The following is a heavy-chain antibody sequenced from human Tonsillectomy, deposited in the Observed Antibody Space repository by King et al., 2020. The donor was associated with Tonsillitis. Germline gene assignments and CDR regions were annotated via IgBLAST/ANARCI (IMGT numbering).Heavy chain of an antibody. J-gene: IGHJ4*02. D-gene: IGHD5-18*01. CDR2: IIPILRTP. Sequence: QLVQSGAEVKKPGSSVKVSCKASGGTFSTYGINWVRQAPGQGLEWMGGIIPILRTPNYAQKFQGRLTVTADDSTSTAYMELSSLRSDDTAVYYCARDLGVDTGLDNWGQGTLVTVSS. CDR3: ARDLGVDTGLDN. V-gene: IGHV1-69*01. CDR1: GGTFSTYG.